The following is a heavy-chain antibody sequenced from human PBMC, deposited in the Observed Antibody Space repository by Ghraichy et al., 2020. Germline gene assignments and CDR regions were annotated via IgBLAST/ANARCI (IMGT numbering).Heavy chain of an antibody. CDR1: GFTFSSYD. V-gene: IGHV3-13*01. J-gene: IGHJ6*03. D-gene: IGHD3-16*01. CDR3: ARGVSGTSRVFYYYYYYMDV. Sequence: GGSLRLSCAASGFTFSSYDMHWVRQATGKGLEWVSAIGTAGDTYYPGSVKGRFTISRENAKNSLYLQMNSLRAGDTAVYYCARGVSGTSRVFYYYYYYMDVWGKGTTVTVSS. CDR2: IGTAGDT.